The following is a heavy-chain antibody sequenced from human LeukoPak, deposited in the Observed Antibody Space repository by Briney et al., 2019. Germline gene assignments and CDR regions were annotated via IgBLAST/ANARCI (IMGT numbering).Heavy chain of an antibody. D-gene: IGHD3-16*01. CDR2: IYYSGST. V-gene: IGHV4-59*01. CDR1: GGSISSYY. CDR3: ARGVGSYDQTYFDY. Sequence: SETLSLTCAVSGGSISSYYWSWIRQPPGKGLEWIGYIYYSGSTNYNPSLKSRVTISVDTSKNQFSLKLSSVTAADTAVYYCARGVGSYDQTYFDYWGQGTLVTVSS. J-gene: IGHJ4*02.